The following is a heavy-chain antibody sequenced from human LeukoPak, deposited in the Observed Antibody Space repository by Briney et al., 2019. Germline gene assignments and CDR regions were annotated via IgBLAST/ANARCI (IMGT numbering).Heavy chain of an antibody. V-gene: IGHV4-39*07. D-gene: IGHD6-13*01. CDR3: ARGGIAAAQDAFDI. CDR1: GGSISSSSYY. Sequence: SETLSLTCTVSGGSISSSSYYWGWIRQPPGKGLEWIGSIYYSGSTYYNPSLKSRVTISVDTSKNQFSLKLSSVTAADTAVYYCARGGIAAAQDAFDIWGQGTMVTVSS. J-gene: IGHJ3*02. CDR2: IYYSGST.